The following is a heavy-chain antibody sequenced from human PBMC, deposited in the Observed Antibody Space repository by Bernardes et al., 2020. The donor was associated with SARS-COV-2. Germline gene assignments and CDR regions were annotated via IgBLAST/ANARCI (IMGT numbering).Heavy chain of an antibody. D-gene: IGHD2-2*01. Sequence: AASKVSCKASGYTFTGYYIHWVRRAPGQGLEWMGWSTPNSGGTNYAQKFQGRVTMTKDTSISTAYMELSRLTSDDTAIYYCARVPPAYCSSSRCISCDYWGKGTQVNVSS. J-gene: IGHJ4*02. CDR3: ARVPPAYCSSSRCISCDY. V-gene: IGHV1-2*02. CDR1: GYTFTGYY. CDR2: STPNSGGT.